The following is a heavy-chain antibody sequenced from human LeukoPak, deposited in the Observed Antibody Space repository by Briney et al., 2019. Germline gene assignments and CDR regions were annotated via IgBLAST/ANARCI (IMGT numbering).Heavy chain of an antibody. CDR1: GFAFDEHG. CDR3: ARAPITSPFYFDY. Sequence: GGSLRLSCTASGFAFDEHGMSWVRQVPGKGLEWVSGINRSGRSTGYADPLRGRFTISRDNAKNSLYLQMNSLRAEDTALYYCARAPITSPFYFDYWGQGTLVTVSS. V-gene: IGHV3-20*04. CDR2: INRSGRST. J-gene: IGHJ4*02. D-gene: IGHD2-2*01.